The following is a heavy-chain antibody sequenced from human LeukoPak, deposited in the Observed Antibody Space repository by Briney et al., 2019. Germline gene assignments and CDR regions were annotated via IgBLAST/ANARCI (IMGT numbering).Heavy chain of an antibody. Sequence: GGSLRLSCAASGFTFSSYAMSWVRQAPGKGLEWVSAISGSGGSTNYADSVKGRFTISRDNPTNTLFLQMNSLRAEDTAVYFCAKRGVVIRVILVGFHREAYYFDSWGQGALVTVPS. CDR3: AKRGVVIRVILVGFHREAYYFDS. J-gene: IGHJ4*02. D-gene: IGHD2-21*01. CDR1: GFTFSSYA. CDR2: ISGSGGST. V-gene: IGHV3-23*01.